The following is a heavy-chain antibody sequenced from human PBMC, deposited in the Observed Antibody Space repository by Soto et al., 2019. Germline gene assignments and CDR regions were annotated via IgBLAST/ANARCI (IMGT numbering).Heavy chain of an antibody. V-gene: IGHV3-48*03. CDR1: GFTFSSYE. Sequence: GGSLRLSCAASGFTFSSYEMNWVRQAPGKGLEWVSYISSSGSTIYYADSVKGRFTISRDNAKNSLYLQMNSLRAEDTAVYYCAREDYYYYYGMDVWGQGTTVTVSS. CDR2: ISSSGSTI. CDR3: AREDYYYYYGMDV. J-gene: IGHJ6*02.